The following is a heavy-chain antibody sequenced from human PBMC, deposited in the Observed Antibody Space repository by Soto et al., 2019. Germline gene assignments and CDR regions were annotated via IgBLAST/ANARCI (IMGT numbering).Heavy chain of an antibody. CDR2: IIPILGIA. CDR1: GGTFSSYT. J-gene: IGHJ3*02. CDR3: ASPDIVVVVAAVKGAFDI. D-gene: IGHD2-15*01. Sequence: SVKVSCKASGGTFSSYTISWVRQAPGQGLEWMGRIIPILGIANYAQKFQGRVTITADKSTSTAYMELSSLRSEDTAVYYCASPDIVVVVAAVKGAFDIWGQGTMDTVSS. V-gene: IGHV1-69*02.